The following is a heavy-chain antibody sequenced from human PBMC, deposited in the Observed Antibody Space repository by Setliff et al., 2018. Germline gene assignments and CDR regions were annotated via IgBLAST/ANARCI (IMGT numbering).Heavy chain of an antibody. D-gene: IGHD3-10*01. V-gene: IGHV2-5*02. J-gene: IGHJ4*02. Sequence: TLVNPTQTLTLTCSFSRFSLTTPSVGVGWVRQPPGKALEWLALISWDDDDRYSPSLKNRVTLTKDTSKNQVVLTMSNVDPVDTATYYCAHIMGRVWDYWGPGTLVTVSS. CDR1: RFSLTTPSVG. CDR3: AHIMGRVWDY. CDR2: ISWDDDD.